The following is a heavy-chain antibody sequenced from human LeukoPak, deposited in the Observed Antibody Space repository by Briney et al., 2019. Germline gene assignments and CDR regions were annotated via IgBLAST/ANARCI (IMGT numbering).Heavy chain of an antibody. D-gene: IGHD3-3*01. J-gene: IGHJ5*02. CDR1: GGSISSGSYY. CDR2: IYTSGST. Sequence: PSETLSLTCTVSGGSISSGSYYWSWIRQPAGKGLEWIGRIYTSGSTNYNPSLKSRVTISVDTSKNQFSLKLSSVTAADTAVYYCARDAFGIFGEAHNWFDPWGQGTLVTVSS. V-gene: IGHV4-61*02. CDR3: ARDAFGIFGEAHNWFDP.